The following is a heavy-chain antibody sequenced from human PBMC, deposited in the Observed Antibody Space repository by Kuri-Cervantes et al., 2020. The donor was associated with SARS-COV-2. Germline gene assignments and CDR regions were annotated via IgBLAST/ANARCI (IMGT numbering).Heavy chain of an antibody. CDR3: ARDLIYCSSTSCYYYYYGMDV. V-gene: IGHV3-33*01. CDR2: IWYDGSNK. D-gene: IGHD2-2*01. CDR1: GFTFSSYG. J-gene: IGHJ6*02. Sequence: GGSLRLSCAASGFTFSSYGMHWVRQAPGKGLEWVAVIWYDGSNKYYADSVKGRFTISRDNSKNTLYLQMNSLRAEDTAVYYCARDLIYCSSTSCYYYYYGMDVWGQGTTVTVSS.